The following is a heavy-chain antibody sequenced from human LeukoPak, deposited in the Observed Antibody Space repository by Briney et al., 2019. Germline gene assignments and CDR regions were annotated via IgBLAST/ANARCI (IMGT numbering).Heavy chain of an antibody. V-gene: IGHV1-18*01. D-gene: IGHD5-12*01. CDR2: ISAYNGNT. CDR3: ARDDALVATGSFDY. CDR1: GYTFSNFG. J-gene: IGHJ4*02. Sequence: GASVKVSCKASGYTFSNFGINWVRQAPGHGLEWMGWISAYNGNTKYAQKLQGRVTMTTDTSTSTAYMELRSLRSDDTAVYYCARDDALVATGSFDYWGQGTLVTVSS.